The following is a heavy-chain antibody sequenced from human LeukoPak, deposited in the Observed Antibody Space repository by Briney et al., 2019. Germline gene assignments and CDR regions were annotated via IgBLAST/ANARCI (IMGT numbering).Heavy chain of an antibody. CDR1: GFPFTSYG. J-gene: IGHJ4*02. Sequence: ASVKVSCKASGFPFTSYGISWVRQAPGQGLEWMGWISAYNGDTKYAQKVQGRVTMTTDTSTSTAYLELRSLRSDDTAVYYCARVKSRSYYYDSSGYSHWGQGTLVTVSS. V-gene: IGHV1-18*04. D-gene: IGHD3-22*01. CDR3: ARVKSRSYYYDSSGYSH. CDR2: ISAYNGDT.